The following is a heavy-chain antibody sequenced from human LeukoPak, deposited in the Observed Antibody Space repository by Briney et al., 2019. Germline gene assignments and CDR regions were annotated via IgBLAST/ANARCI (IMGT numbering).Heavy chain of an antibody. CDR2: IYHTGST. Sequence: SETLSLTCAVSGGSISITNWWSWVRQPPGKGLEWLGEIYHTGSTNYNPSLNSRVTISVDKSKNQFSLKLSSVTAADTAVYYCARRYFDSGGYSGRAFDIWGQGTMVTVSS. CDR1: GGSISITNW. J-gene: IGHJ3*02. CDR3: ARRYFDSGGYSGRAFDI. V-gene: IGHV4-4*02. D-gene: IGHD3-22*01.